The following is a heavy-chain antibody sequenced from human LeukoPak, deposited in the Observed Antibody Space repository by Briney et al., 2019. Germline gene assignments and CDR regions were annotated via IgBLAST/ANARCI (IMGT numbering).Heavy chain of an antibody. CDR2: ISGSGGST. V-gene: IGHV3-23*01. Sequence: GGSLRLSCAASGFTFSSYAMSWVRQAPGKGLEWVSAISGSGGSTYYADSVKGRFTISRDNSKNTLYLQMNSPRAEDTAVYYCAKGLRIMITFGGVIAIDYWGQGTLVTVSS. CDR3: AKGLRIMITFGGVIAIDY. D-gene: IGHD3-16*02. CDR1: GFTFSSYA. J-gene: IGHJ4*02.